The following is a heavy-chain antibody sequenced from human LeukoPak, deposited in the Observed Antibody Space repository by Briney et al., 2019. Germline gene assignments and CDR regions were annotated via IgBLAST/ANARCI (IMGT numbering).Heavy chain of an antibody. CDR2: ISSSGSTV. V-gene: IGHV3-11*04. CDR1: GFTSSDYY. CDR3: ARDFDYYSGHNFDY. Sequence: GGSLRLSCAVSGFTSSDYYMSWIRQAPGKGLEWVSYISSSGSTVYYADSVKGRFTISRDNAENSLYLQMNSLRAEDTAVYYCARDFDYYSGHNFDYWGQGTLVTVSS. D-gene: IGHD5-12*01. J-gene: IGHJ4*02.